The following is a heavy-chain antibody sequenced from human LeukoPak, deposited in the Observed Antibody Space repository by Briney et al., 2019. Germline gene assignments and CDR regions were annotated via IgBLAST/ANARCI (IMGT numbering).Heavy chain of an antibody. D-gene: IGHD1-14*01. CDR2: VHPNGGNT. J-gene: IGHJ5*02. CDR1: GYPFTTWE. Sequence: ASVKVSCKTSGYPFTTWEINWVRQAAGQGLEWMGWVHPNGGNTAYAQKFQGRVTMTRDTSISTAYMELSGLTSDDTAVYFCARGPRNDPWCQGTLVTVSS. V-gene: IGHV1-8*01. CDR3: ARGPRNDP.